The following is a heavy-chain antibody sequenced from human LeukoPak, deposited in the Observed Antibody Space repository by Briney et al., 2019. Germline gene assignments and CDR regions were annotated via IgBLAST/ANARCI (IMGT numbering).Heavy chain of an antibody. CDR2: IKQDGSEK. J-gene: IGHJ4*02. CDR1: GFTFSSYW. Sequence: PGGSLRLSCEASGFTFSSYWMSWVRQAPGKGLEWVANIKQDGSEKYYVDSVKGRFTISRDNAKNSLYLQMNSLRAEDTAVYYCARVRGSYCLDYWSQGTLVTVSS. D-gene: IGHD3-16*01. V-gene: IGHV3-7*01. CDR3: ARVRGSYCLDY.